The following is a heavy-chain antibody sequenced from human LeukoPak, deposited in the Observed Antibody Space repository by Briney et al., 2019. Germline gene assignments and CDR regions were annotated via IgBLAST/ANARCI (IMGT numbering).Heavy chain of an antibody. CDR3: ARLRAVAKRIGPGYYYYMDV. V-gene: IGHV4-34*01. CDR1: GGSFSGYY. Sequence: PSETLSLTCAVYGGSFSGYYWSWIRQPPGKGLEWIGEINHGGSTNYNPSLKSRVTISVDTSKNQFSLKLSSVTAADTAVYYCARLRAVAKRIGPGYYYYMDVWGKGTTVTISS. CDR2: INHGGST. D-gene: IGHD6-19*01. J-gene: IGHJ6*03.